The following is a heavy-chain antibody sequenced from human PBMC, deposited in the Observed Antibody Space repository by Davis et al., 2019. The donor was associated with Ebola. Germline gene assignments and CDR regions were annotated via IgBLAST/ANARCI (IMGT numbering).Heavy chain of an antibody. Sequence: MPSETLSLTCAVYGGSFSGYYWSWIRQPPGKGLEWIGEINHSGSTNYNPSLKSRVTISVDTSKNQFSLKLGSVTAADTAVYYCARGSYDSSGPPRRYWGQGTLVTVSS. D-gene: IGHD3-22*01. CDR3: ARGSYDSSGPPRRY. V-gene: IGHV4-34*01. CDR2: INHSGST. J-gene: IGHJ4*02. CDR1: GGSFSGYY.